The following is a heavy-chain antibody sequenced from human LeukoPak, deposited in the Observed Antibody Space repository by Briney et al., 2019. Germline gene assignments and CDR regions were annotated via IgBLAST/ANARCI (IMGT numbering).Heavy chain of an antibody. CDR2: ISYTGST. D-gene: IGHD2-8*02. Sequence: SETLSLICTVSGGSINSHYWIWIRQPPGKGLEWIGYISYTGSTNYKPSLKSRVTISVDTSNNRFSLNLSSVTAADTAVYYCARVTVIGGGVNWFDPWGQGTLVTVSS. CDR1: GGSINSHY. CDR3: ARVTVIGGGVNWFDP. J-gene: IGHJ5*02. V-gene: IGHV4-59*11.